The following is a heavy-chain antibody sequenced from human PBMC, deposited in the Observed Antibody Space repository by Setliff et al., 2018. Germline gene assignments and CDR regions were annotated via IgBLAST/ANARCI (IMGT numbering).Heavy chain of an antibody. CDR3: AKTVVPTASYFDY. CDR2: IWYDGSNK. CDR1: GFTFGDYA. Sequence: GGSLRLSCTASGFTFGDYAMSWVRQAPGKGLEWVAVIWYDGSNKYYADSVKGRFTISRDNSKNTLYLQISSLSADDTAVYYCAKTVVPTASYFDYWGQGTLVTVSS. V-gene: IGHV3-33*06. J-gene: IGHJ4*02. D-gene: IGHD2-2*01.